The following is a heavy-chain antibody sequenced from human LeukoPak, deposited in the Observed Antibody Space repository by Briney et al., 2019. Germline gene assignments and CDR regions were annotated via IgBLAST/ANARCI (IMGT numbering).Heavy chain of an antibody. CDR2: ISGSGGST. CDR3: AKTIGYSSGWIDY. J-gene: IGHJ4*02. V-gene: IGHV3-23*01. Sequence: GGSLRLSCAASGFTFSSYAMSWVRQAPGEGLEWVSAISGSGGSTYYADSVKGRFTISRDNSKNTLYLQMNSLRAEDTAVYYCAKTIGYSSGWIDYWGQGTLVTVSS. D-gene: IGHD6-19*01. CDR1: GFTFSSYA.